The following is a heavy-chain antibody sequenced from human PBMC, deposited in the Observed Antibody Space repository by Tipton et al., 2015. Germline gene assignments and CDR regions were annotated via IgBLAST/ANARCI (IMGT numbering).Heavy chain of an antibody. CDR3: ARASIIQGYYHDSSRYYLFNS. CDR2: IYHVGST. V-gene: IGHV4-4*02. J-gene: IGHJ1*01. Sequence: TLSLTCVVSGDSISGPNWWSWVRQPPGKGLEWIGEIYHVGSTNYNPSLNSRVAMSMDTSKNQFSLKLSSVIAADTAVYYCARASIIQGYYHDSSRYYLFNSWGQGTLVTVSS. D-gene: IGHD3-22*01. CDR1: GDSISGPNW.